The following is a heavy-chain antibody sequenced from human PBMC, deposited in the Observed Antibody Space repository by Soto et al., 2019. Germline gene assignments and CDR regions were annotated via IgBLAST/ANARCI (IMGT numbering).Heavy chain of an antibody. Sequence: QITLKESGPSLVKPTQTLTLTCTFSGFSLDTSKVAVRWIRQPPGKALEWLALIYWDDDKRFNPSLKNRLTITKDTSKNQVVLTMTNVDPVDTATYYCAHRTLLWFGELSSYYFDSWGQGTLVTVSS. D-gene: IGHD3-10*01. J-gene: IGHJ4*02. CDR1: GFSLDTSKVA. V-gene: IGHV2-5*02. CDR3: AHRTLLWFGELSSYYFDS. CDR2: IYWDDDK.